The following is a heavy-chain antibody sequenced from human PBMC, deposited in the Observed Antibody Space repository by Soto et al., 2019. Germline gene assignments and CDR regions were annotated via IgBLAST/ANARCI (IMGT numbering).Heavy chain of an antibody. D-gene: IGHD6-13*01. CDR1: GFSLSTRGMC. Sequence: SGPTLVNPTQTLTLTCTFSGFSLSTRGMCVSWIRQPPGKALEWLALIDWDDDKYYSTSLKTRLTISKDTSKNQVVLTMTNMDPADTATSYCAPIRKQQLAFAYWAQGTLVTVSS. CDR3: APIRKQQLAFAY. V-gene: IGHV2-70*01. J-gene: IGHJ4*02. CDR2: IDWDDDK.